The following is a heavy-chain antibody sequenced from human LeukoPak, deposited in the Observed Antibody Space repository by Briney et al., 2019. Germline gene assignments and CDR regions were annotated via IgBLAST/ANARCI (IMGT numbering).Heavy chain of an antibody. CDR1: GYTFTSYY. CDR3: ARGYYGSGSYYRGDYFDY. V-gene: IGHV1-46*01. CDR2: INPSGGST. D-gene: IGHD3-10*01. Sequence: GASVKVSCKASGYTFTSYYMHWVRQAPGQGLEWMGIINPSGGSTSYAQKFQGRVTMTRDTSTRTVYMELSSLRSEDTAVYYCARGYYGSGSYYRGDYFDYWGQGTLVTVSS. J-gene: IGHJ4*02.